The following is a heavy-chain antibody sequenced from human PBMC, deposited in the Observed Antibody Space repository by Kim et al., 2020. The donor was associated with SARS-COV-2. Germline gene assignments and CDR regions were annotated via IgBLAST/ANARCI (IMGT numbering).Heavy chain of an antibody. V-gene: IGHV3-30-3*01. J-gene: IGHJ4*02. Sequence: GGSLRLSCAASGFTFSSYAMHWVRQAPGKGLEWVAVISYDGSNKYYADSVKGRFTISRDNSKNTLYLQMNSLRAEDTAVYYCARSRRNETIFAFDYWGQGTLVTVSS. CDR1: GFTFSSYA. CDR2: ISYDGSNK. CDR3: ARSRRNETIFAFDY. D-gene: IGHD3-3*01.